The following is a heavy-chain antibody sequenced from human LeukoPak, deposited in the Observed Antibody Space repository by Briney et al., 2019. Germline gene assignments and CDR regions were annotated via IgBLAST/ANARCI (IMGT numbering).Heavy chain of an antibody. CDR2: INHSGST. CDR1: GGSFSGYY. Sequence: SETLSLTCAVYGGSFSGYYWSWIRQPPGKGLEWIGEINHSGSTNYNPSLKSRVTISVDTSKNQFSLKLSSVTAADTAVYYCARVGDSSGYYPFDYWGQGTLVTVSS. CDR3: ARVGDSSGYYPFDY. J-gene: IGHJ4*02. D-gene: IGHD3-22*01. V-gene: IGHV4-34*01.